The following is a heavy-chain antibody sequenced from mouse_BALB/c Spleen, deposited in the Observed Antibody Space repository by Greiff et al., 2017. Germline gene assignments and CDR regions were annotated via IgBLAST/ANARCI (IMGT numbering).Heavy chain of an antibody. D-gene: IGHD2-4*01. CDR2: IWAGGST. J-gene: IGHJ4*01. CDR1: GFSLTSYG. CDR3: ARDQGMITTHYAMDY. Sequence: VKLMESGPGLVAPSQSLSITCTVSGFSLTSYGVHWVRQPPGKGLEWLGVIWAGGSTNYNSALMSRLSISKDNSKSQVFLKMNSLQTDDTAMYYCARDQGMITTHYAMDYWGQGTSVTVSS. V-gene: IGHV2-9*02.